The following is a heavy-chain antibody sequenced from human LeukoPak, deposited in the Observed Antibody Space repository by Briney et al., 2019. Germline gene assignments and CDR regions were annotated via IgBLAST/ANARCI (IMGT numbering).Heavy chain of an antibody. CDR3: ARGPHRLRSHLFGY. D-gene: IGHD4-17*01. Sequence: ASVKVSCKASGYTFTTYDINWVRRATGQRLEGMGWMNPNSGNTGCAQKFPGRVTITRNTSISTAYMELSSLRSEDTAVYYCARGPHRLRSHLFGYWGQGTLVTVSS. J-gene: IGHJ4*02. CDR1: GYTFTTYD. V-gene: IGHV1-8*01. CDR2: MNPNSGNT.